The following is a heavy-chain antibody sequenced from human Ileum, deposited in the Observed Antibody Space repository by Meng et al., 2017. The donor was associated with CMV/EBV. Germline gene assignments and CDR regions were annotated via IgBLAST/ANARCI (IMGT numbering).Heavy chain of an antibody. CDR3: ARAPPPETTVMGWSGP. CDR2: INIGHGDT. Sequence: QVQLVQSGAEVKEPGASVKVSGKAFGYSLTNYAMHWVRQAPGQRLEWMARINIGHGDTKLSQRFQGRLTITRDTSATTAYMELSNLRSEDTATYYCARAPPPETTVMGWSGPWGQGTLVIVSS. CDR1: GYSLTNYA. D-gene: IGHD4-17*01. J-gene: IGHJ5*02. V-gene: IGHV1-3*04.